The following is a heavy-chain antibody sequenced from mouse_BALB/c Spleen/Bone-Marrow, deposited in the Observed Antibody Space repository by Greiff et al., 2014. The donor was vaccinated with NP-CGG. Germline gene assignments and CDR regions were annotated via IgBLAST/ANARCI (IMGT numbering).Heavy chain of an antibody. CDR1: GYTFTAYV. Sequence: VQLKESGPELVKPGASVKMSCKASGYTFTAYVMHWVKQKPGRGLEWIGYINPYNDGTNYIEKFKGKATLTSDIPSSTAYMELSSLTSEDSAVYYCAREGWLLRFDYWGQGTTLTVSS. V-gene: IGHV1-14*01. J-gene: IGHJ2*01. CDR2: INPYNDGT. D-gene: IGHD2-3*01. CDR3: AREGWLLRFDY.